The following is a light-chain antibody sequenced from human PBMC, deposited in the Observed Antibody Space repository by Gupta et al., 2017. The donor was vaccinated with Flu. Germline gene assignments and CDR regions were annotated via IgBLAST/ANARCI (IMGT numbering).Light chain of an antibody. CDR1: SSHIGTNT. CDR3: AEWDDHLNGGG. Sequence: SVLTQPPSASGTPGQRVTTSCSGSSSHIGTNTINCYQHRQLPGTAPKLPTYQNNQRPSGVPDQFAGSKSCTSGALVISGLQSDDEAEDYGAEWDDHLNGGGLGGGTKLTVL. CDR2: QNN. V-gene: IGLV1-44*01. J-gene: IGLJ2*01.